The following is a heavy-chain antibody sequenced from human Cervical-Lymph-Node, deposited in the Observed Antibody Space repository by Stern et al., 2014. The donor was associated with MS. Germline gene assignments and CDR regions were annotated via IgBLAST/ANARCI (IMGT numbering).Heavy chain of an antibody. CDR2: IRWNSGSM. CDR1: RFNFDDYA. V-gene: IGHV3-9*01. CDR3: AKDISSGRWEAQYYYGMDV. J-gene: IGHJ6*02. Sequence: VQLVQSGGGLVQPGRALRLSCAGSRFNFDDYAMHWVRQASGRGLECVSSIRWNSGSMEYADSVKGRFTISRDNAKNSLYLQMDSLRVEDTAIYYCAKDISSGRWEAQYYYGMDVWGQGTTVTVSS. D-gene: IGHD6-19*01.